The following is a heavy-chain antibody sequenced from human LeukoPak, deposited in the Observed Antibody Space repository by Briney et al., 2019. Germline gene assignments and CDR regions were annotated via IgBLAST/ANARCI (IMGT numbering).Heavy chain of an antibody. J-gene: IGHJ4*02. CDR3: ARVRLGTYYFDY. CDR1: GFTFDDYG. V-gene: IGHV3-20*01. CDR2: INWNAGST. D-gene: IGHD7-27*01. Sequence: PGGSLRLSCAASGFTFDDYGMSWVRQAPGKGLEWVSGINWNAGSTGYADSGKGRFIISRDNDKNSLHLQMDSLRTEDTALYDCARVRLGTYYFDYWGQGTLVTVSS.